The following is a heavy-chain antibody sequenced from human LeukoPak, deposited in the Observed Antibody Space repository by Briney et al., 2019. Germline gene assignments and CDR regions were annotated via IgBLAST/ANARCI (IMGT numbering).Heavy chain of an antibody. D-gene: IGHD6-6*01. V-gene: IGHV4-34*01. CDR3: ARLYSSYTNFDY. J-gene: IGHJ4*02. CDR1: GGSFSGYY. CDR2: IYYSGST. Sequence: TSETLSLTCAVYGGSFSGYYWSWIRQPPGKGLEWIGSIYYSGSTYYNPSLKSRVTISVDTSKNQFSLKLSSVTAADTAVYYCARLYSSYTNFDYWGQGTLVTVSS.